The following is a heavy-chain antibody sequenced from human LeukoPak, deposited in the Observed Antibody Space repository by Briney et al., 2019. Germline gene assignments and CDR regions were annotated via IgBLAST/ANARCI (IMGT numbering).Heavy chain of an antibody. CDR3: ARASGSGSHYPFDY. D-gene: IGHD3-10*01. Sequence: GGSLRLSCAASGFTFSSYWMHWVRQAPGKGLVWVSHIRSDGSSTNYADSVKGRFTISRDNAKSTLYLQMNSLRAGDTAVYYCARASGSGSHYPFDYWGQGTLVTVSS. CDR2: IRSDGSST. CDR1: GFTFSSYW. V-gene: IGHV3-74*01. J-gene: IGHJ4*02.